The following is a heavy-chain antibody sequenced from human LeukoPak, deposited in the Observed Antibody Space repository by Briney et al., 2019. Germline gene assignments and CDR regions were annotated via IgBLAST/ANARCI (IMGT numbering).Heavy chain of an antibody. CDR2: INPNSGGT. CDR1: GYPFTGYY. CDR3: ARWRIGDYYFDY. D-gene: IGHD2-15*01. V-gene: IGHV1-2*02. Sequence: ASVKVSCKASGYPFTGYYMHWVRQAPGQGLEWMGWINPNSGGTNYAQKFQGRVTMTRDTSISTAYMELSRLRSDDTAVYYCARWRIGDYYFDYWGQGTLVTVSS. J-gene: IGHJ4*02.